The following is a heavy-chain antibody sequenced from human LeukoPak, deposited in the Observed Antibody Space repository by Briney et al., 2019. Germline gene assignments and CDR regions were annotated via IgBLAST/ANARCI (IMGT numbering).Heavy chain of an antibody. Sequence: RTSETLSLTCTVSGGSISSYYWSWIRQPPGKGLEWIGYIYYSGSTNYNPSLKSRVTISVDTSKNQFSLKLSSVTAADTAVYYCARGGSSSWYPPYYFDYWGQGTLVTVSS. V-gene: IGHV4-59*01. CDR1: GGSISSYY. CDR2: IYYSGST. D-gene: IGHD6-13*01. J-gene: IGHJ4*02. CDR3: ARGGSSSWYPPYYFDY.